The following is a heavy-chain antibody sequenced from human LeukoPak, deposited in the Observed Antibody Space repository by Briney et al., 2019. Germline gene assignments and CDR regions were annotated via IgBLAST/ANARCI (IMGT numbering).Heavy chain of an antibody. J-gene: IGHJ3*02. V-gene: IGHV3-74*01. CDR2: INTDGSST. D-gene: IGHD2-8*01. CDR1: GFTFSSYW. Sequence: GGSLRLSCAASGFTFSSYWMHWVRQAPGKGLVWVSRINTDGSSTSYADSVKGRFTISRDNSKNTLYLQMNSLRAEDTAVYYCARDPRLRGLDDAFDIWGQGTMVTVSS. CDR3: ARDPRLRGLDDAFDI.